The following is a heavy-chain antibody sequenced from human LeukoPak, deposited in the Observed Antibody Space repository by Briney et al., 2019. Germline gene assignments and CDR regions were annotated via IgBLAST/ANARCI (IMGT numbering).Heavy chain of an antibody. CDR2: IYYSGST. J-gene: IGHJ5*02. CDR1: GGSISSYY. D-gene: IGHD1-26*01. Sequence: PSETLSLTCTVSGGSISSYYWSWIRQPPGKGLEWIGYIYYSGSTNYNPSLKSRVTISVDTSKNQFSLKLSSVTAADTAVYYCARVGRDGSGSYFWFDPWGQGTLVTVSS. CDR3: ARVGRDGSGSYFWFDP. V-gene: IGHV4-59*01.